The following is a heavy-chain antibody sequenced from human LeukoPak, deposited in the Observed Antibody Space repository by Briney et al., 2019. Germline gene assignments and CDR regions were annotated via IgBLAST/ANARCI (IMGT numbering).Heavy chain of an antibody. D-gene: IGHD6-19*01. Sequence: AGGSLRLSCAASGFTFSSYAMSWVRQAPGKGLEWVSAISGSGGSTYYADSVKGRFTISRDNSKNTLYLQMNSLRAEDTAVYYCAKVVSVARETGYFDYWGQGTLVTVSS. J-gene: IGHJ4*02. CDR2: ISGSGGST. CDR3: AKVVSVARETGYFDY. CDR1: GFTFSSYA. V-gene: IGHV3-23*01.